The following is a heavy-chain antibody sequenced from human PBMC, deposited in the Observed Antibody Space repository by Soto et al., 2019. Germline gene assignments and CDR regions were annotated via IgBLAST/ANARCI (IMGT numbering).Heavy chain of an antibody. CDR2: ISSSSSYI. J-gene: IGHJ6*02. CDR3: ARVIGGYGYYYYYYGMDV. CDR1: GFTFSSYS. V-gene: IGHV3-21*01. Sequence: GGSLRLSCAASGFTFSSYSMNWVRQAPGKGLEWVSSISSSSSYIYYADSVKGRFTISRDNAKNSLYLQMNSLRAEDTAVYYCARVIGGYGYYYYYYGMDVWGQGTTVTVSS. D-gene: IGHD3-16*01.